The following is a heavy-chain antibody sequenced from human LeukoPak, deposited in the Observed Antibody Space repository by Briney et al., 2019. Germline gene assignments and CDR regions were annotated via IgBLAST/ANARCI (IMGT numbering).Heavy chain of an antibody. D-gene: IGHD2-8*02. Sequence: GGSLRLSCAASGLTFSSYSMNWVRRAPGKGLEWVSYISSSSSTIYYADSVKGRFTISRDNAKNSLYLQMNSLRAEDTAVYYCARKRTTGWFDPWGQGTLVTVSS. J-gene: IGHJ5*02. CDR2: ISSSSSTI. V-gene: IGHV3-48*01. CDR1: GLTFSSYS. CDR3: ARKRTTGWFDP.